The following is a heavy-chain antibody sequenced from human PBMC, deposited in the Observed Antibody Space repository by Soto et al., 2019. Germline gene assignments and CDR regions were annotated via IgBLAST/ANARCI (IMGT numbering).Heavy chain of an antibody. Sequence: EVQLVESGGGLVQPGGSLRLSCVASGFTFTNYAMHWVRQAPGKGLEYVSGISNNGGSTYYANSVKGRFTISRDNSKNTLYLQMGSLRAEDMAVYYCARGGPYQLLSDFDYWGQGTLVTISS. CDR2: ISNNGGST. J-gene: IGHJ4*02. D-gene: IGHD2-2*01. CDR1: GFTFTNYA. CDR3: ARGGPYQLLSDFDY. V-gene: IGHV3-64*01.